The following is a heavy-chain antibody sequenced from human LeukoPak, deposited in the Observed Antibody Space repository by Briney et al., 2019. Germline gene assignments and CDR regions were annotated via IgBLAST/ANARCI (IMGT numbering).Heavy chain of an antibody. J-gene: IGHJ6*03. CDR2: INWNGDIT. CDR3: ARGGSVVPAAIDYYYYYYMDV. D-gene: IGHD2-2*01. CDR1: GFTFDDYG. V-gene: IGHV3-20*04. Sequence: GGSLRLSCAASGFTFDDYGMSWVRQAPGKGLEWVSGINWNGDITGYADSVKGRFTISRDNAKNSLYVQMNSLRVEDTALYYCARGGSVVPAAIDYYYYYYMDVWGNGTTVTVSS.